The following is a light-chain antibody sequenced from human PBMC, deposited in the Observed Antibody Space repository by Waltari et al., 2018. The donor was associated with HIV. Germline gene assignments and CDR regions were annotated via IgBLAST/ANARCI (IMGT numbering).Light chain of an antibody. V-gene: IGLV3-9*01. CDR3: QVWDSSTVI. J-gene: IGLJ1*01. CDR2: QTF. CDR1: YLGSKT. Sequence: SYLLTQAPSVSVAPGQTATINCGGDYLGSKTVRWFQQKPGQSPLLVIFQTFNRPSGVPERFSGSNSANTATRTISGAQLADEGDYYCQVWDSSTVIFGSGT.